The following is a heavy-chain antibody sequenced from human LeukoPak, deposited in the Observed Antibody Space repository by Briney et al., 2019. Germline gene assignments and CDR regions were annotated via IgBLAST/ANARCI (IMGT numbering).Heavy chain of an antibody. CDR3: ARATYYYDSSGSHLGY. Sequence: PGRSLRLSCAASGFTFSSYAMHWVRQAPGKGLEWVAVISCDGSNKYYADSVKVRFTIARDNSKNTLYLQMTSLRAEDTAVYYCARATYYYDSSGSHLGYWGQGTLVTVSS. D-gene: IGHD3-22*01. J-gene: IGHJ4*02. CDR2: ISCDGSNK. V-gene: IGHV3-30-3*01. CDR1: GFTFSSYA.